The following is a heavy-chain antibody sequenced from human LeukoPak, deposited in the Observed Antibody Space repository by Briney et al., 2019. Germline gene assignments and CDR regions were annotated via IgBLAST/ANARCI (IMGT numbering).Heavy chain of an antibody. D-gene: IGHD2-2*01. Sequence: GASLKVSCKASGYTFTSYGFSWVRQAPGQGLEWTGWISVYNGNTNYAQKLQDRVTMTTDTSTNTAYMDLRSLRSDDTAVYYCARWDSSTSHFDIWGQGTMVTVSS. CDR3: ARWDSSTSHFDI. CDR2: ISVYNGNT. J-gene: IGHJ3*02. CDR1: GYTFTSYG. V-gene: IGHV1-18*01.